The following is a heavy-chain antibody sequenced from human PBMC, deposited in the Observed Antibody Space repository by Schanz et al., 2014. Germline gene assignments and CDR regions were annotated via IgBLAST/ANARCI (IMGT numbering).Heavy chain of an antibody. D-gene: IGHD1-1*01. CDR2: ISGSGAST. CDR3: ARDRRNADLDY. CDR1: GFAFSSFA. V-gene: IGHV3-23*01. Sequence: EVQLMESGGGLVKPGGSLRLSCVASGFAFSSFAMTWVRQAPGKGLEWVSGISGSGASTYYADSVKGRFTISRDNSKNTLYLQMNSLRAEDTALYYCARDRRNADLDYWGQGTLVTVSS. J-gene: IGHJ4*02.